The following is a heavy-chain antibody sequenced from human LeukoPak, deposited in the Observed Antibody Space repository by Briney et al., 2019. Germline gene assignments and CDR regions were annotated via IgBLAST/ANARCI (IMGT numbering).Heavy chain of an antibody. CDR1: GFTFSSYE. Sequence: QPGGSLRLSCAASGFTFSSYEMNWVRQAPGKGLEWVSYISSSGSSIYYADSVKGRFTISRDNAKNTLYLQMHSPRAEDTAVYYCAREIVVAGTRAWFDPWGQGTLVTVSS. CDR3: AREIVVAGTRAWFDP. J-gene: IGHJ5*02. D-gene: IGHD6-19*01. CDR2: ISSSGSSI. V-gene: IGHV3-48*03.